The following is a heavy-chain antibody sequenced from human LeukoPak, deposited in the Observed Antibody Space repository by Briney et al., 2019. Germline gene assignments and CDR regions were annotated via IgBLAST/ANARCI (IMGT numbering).Heavy chain of an antibody. Sequence: GGSLRLSCAASGFTFSSYAMHWVRQAPGKGLEWVAVISYDGSNKYYADSVKGRFTISRDNSKNTLYLQMNSLRAEDTAVYYCARNLVGANPGGDYWGQGTLVTVSS. D-gene: IGHD1-26*01. CDR3: ARNLVGANPGGDY. CDR1: GFTFSSYA. J-gene: IGHJ4*02. V-gene: IGHV3-30-3*01. CDR2: ISYDGSNK.